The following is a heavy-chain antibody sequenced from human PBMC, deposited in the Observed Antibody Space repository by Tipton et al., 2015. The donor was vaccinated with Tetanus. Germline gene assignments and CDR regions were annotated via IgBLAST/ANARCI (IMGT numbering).Heavy chain of an antibody. V-gene: IGHV1-69*06. CDR3: ARVTRFDYFSETYRPHFDF. J-gene: IGHJ4*02. D-gene: IGHD3-16*02. Sequence: QLVQSGPEVKKPGSSVKVSCLASGGTFTNYALSWVRQAPGQGLEWVGGITPIFGTTNSAPKFQGRVTITADKSTNTAYMELSSLRSEDTAVYYCARVTRFDYFSETYRPHFDFWGQGTLVTVSS. CDR1: GGTFTNYA. CDR2: ITPIFGTT.